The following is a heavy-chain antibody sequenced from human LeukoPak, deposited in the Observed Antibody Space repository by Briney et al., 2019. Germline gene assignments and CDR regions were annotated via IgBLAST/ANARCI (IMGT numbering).Heavy chain of an antibody. V-gene: IGHV5-51*01. D-gene: IGHD3-10*01. J-gene: IGHJ6*02. Sequence: GESLKISCKGSGYSFTSYWIGWVRQMPGKGLEWMGIIYPGDSDTRYSPSFQGQVTISADKSISTAHLQWSSLKASDTAMYYCAGFLMVRGVINYGMDVWGQGTTVTVSS. CDR1: GYSFTSYW. CDR3: AGFLMVRGVINYGMDV. CDR2: IYPGDSDT.